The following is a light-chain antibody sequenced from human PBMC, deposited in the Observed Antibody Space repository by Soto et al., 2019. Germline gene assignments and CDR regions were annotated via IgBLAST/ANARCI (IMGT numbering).Light chain of an antibody. CDR1: QSVSSNF. Sequence: LVLTQSPGTLSLSPGERATLFCRASQSVSSNFLAWYKQKPGQAPRLLIYNATRRAAGIPDRFSGSGSGTDFTLTISRLEPEDFAVYYCQQYSTSSPRYTFGQGTKLEIK. V-gene: IGKV3-20*01. CDR2: NAT. J-gene: IGKJ2*01. CDR3: QQYSTSSPRYT.